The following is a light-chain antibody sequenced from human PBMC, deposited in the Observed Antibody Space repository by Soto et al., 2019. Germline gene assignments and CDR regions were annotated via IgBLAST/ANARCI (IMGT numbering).Light chain of an antibody. CDR1: QSISSW. Sequence: DIQMTQSPSTLSASVGDRVTITCRASQSISSWLAWYQQKPGKAPNLLIYKASSLESGVPSRFSGSGSGTDFSLTISSLQPVDFATYYCQQYTGYSQWTFGQGTKVDIK. V-gene: IGKV1-5*03. J-gene: IGKJ1*01. CDR2: KAS. CDR3: QQYTGYSQWT.